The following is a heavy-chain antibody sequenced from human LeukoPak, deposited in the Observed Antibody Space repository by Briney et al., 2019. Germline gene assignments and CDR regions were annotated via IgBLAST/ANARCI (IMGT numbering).Heavy chain of an antibody. CDR3: ARLYYDILTGYFYLDS. J-gene: IGHJ5*01. V-gene: IGHV4-59*08. CDR1: GDSFSSHY. D-gene: IGHD3-9*01. CDR2: ISHIGRT. Sequence: SETLSLTCAVSGDSFSSHYWTWIRQSPGTGLEWIGYISHIGRTNYNPSLKSRVTISVDTSKNQFSLKLSSVTAADTAVYYCARLYYDILTGYFYLDSWGQGTLVTVSS.